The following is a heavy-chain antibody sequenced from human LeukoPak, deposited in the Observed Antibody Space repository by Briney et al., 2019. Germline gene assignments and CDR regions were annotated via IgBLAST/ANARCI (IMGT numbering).Heavy chain of an antibody. D-gene: IGHD6-19*01. Sequence: SETLSLTCTVSGGSISSGGYYWSWIRQHPGKGPEWIGYIYYSGSTYYNPSLKSRVTISVDTSKNQFSLRLSSVTAADTAVYYCASIGQWLGEYAFDIWGQGTMVTVSS. V-gene: IGHV4-31*03. CDR2: IYYSGST. J-gene: IGHJ3*02. CDR1: GGSISSGGYY. CDR3: ASIGQWLGEYAFDI.